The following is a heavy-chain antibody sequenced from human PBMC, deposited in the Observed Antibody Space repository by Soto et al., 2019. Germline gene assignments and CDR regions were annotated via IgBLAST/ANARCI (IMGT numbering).Heavy chain of an antibody. D-gene: IGHD5-12*01. CDR2: IDPSDSYT. Sequence: GESLKISCKGSGYSFTIYWISWVRQMPGKGLEWMGRIDPSDSYTNYSPSFQGHVTISADKSISTAYLQWSSLKASDTAMYYCARLPNRGYSGYGPEYYYYYGMDVWGQGTTVTVS. CDR3: ARLPNRGYSGYGPEYYYYYGMDV. J-gene: IGHJ6*02. V-gene: IGHV5-10-1*01. CDR1: GYSFTIYW.